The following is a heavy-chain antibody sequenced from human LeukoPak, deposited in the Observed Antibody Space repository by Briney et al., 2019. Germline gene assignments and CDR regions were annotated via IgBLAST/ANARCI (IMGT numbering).Heavy chain of an antibody. CDR3: ARGVELNYYDSSGYYYDY. CDR2: IYNSGTT. D-gene: IGHD3-22*01. J-gene: IGHJ4*02. CDR1: GGSISSYY. Sequence: SETLSLTCTVSGGSISSYYWSWIRQSPGEELEWIGYIYNSGTTNYNPSHKSRVTISVDTSKNQFSLELTSVTAADTAVYYCARGVELNYYDSSGYYYDYWGQGTLVTVSS. V-gene: IGHV4-59*12.